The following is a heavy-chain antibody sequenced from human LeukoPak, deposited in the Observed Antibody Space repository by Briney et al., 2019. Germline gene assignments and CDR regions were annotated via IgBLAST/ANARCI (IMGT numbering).Heavy chain of an antibody. Sequence: GGSLRLSCAASGFTFSDYYMSWIRQAPGKGLEWVSYISSSGSAIYYTDSVKGRFTISGDNAKNSLYLQMNSLRAEDTAVYYCARGGIARYNWNYGYWGQGTLVTVSS. CDR2: ISSSGSAI. D-gene: IGHD1-7*01. CDR3: ARGGIARYNWNYGY. V-gene: IGHV3-11*01. CDR1: GFTFSDYY. J-gene: IGHJ4*02.